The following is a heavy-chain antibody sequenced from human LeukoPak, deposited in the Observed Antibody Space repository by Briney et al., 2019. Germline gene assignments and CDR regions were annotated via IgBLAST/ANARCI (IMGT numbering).Heavy chain of an antibody. Sequence: GGSLRLSCAASGFTVSSNYMSWVRQAPGKGLEGVSLIYSGGSTFYTDSVKGRFTISRDNSKNTLYLQMNSLRAEDTAVYYCAKDVGWYDAFDIWGQGTMVTVSS. CDR3: AKDVGWYDAFDI. V-gene: IGHV3-53*01. D-gene: IGHD6-19*01. CDR1: GFTVSSNY. J-gene: IGHJ3*02. CDR2: IYSGGST.